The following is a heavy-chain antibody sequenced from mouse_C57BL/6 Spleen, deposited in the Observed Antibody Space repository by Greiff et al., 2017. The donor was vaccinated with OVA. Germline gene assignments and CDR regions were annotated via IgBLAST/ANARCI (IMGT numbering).Heavy chain of an antibody. D-gene: IGHD1-1*01. CDR2: INPSSGYT. V-gene: IGHV1-7*01. CDR1: GYTFTSYW. Sequence: VQLQQSEAELAKPGASVKLSCKASGYTFTSYWMHWVKQRPGQGLEWIGYINPSSGYTKYNQKFKDKATLTADKSSSTAYMQLSSLTYEDSAVYYCARDTTVVATPFAYWGQGTLVTVSA. J-gene: IGHJ3*01. CDR3: ARDTTVVATPFAY.